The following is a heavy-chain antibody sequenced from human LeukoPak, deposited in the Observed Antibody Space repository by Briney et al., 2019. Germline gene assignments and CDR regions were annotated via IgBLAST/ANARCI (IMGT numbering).Heavy chain of an antibody. Sequence: GGSLRLSCAASGFTFSSYTMNWVRQAPGKGLEWVSGISWNSGSIGYADSVKGRFTISRDNAKNSLYLQMNSLRAEDTAVYYCARDYGGSYFPFDYWGQGTLVTVSS. CDR3: ARDYGGSYFPFDY. J-gene: IGHJ4*02. CDR1: GFTFSSYT. CDR2: ISWNSGSI. D-gene: IGHD1-26*01. V-gene: IGHV3-48*04.